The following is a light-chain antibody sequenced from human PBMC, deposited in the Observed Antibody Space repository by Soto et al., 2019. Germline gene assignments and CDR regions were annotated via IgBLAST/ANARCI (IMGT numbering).Light chain of an antibody. CDR2: EVA. CDR3: NSYTLSRTFI. Sequence: QSALTQPASVSGSPGQSITISCSGTSSDVGAHDFVSWYQHHPDKAPKVIIFEVAKRPSGVSNRFSGSKTGNTASLTISGLQAEDEADYYCNSYTLSRTFIFGGGTKLTVL. V-gene: IGLV2-14*01. J-gene: IGLJ2*01. CDR1: SSDVGAHDF.